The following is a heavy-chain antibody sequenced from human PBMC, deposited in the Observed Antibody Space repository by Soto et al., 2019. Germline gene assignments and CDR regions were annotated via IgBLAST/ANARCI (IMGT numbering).Heavy chain of an antibody. CDR2: IDKTGVST. CDR1: GFTFGSYA. J-gene: IGHJ1*01. V-gene: IGHV3-23*01. D-gene: IGHD6-19*01. CDR3: AKGVPGIAVAGTGYFQH. Sequence: PGGSLRLSCAASGFTFGSYAMSWVRQAPGKGLEWVSTIDKTGVSTYYADSVKGRFTISRDNSKQTLYLQMISLRAEDTAVYYCAKGVPGIAVAGTGYFQHWGQGNLVTVSS.